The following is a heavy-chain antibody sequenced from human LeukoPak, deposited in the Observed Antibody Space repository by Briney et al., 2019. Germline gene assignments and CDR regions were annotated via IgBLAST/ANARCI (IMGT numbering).Heavy chain of an antibody. CDR3: ARDRASAGGFDY. D-gene: IGHD2-15*01. CDR2: IYYSGST. CDR1: GGSISSGDYY. V-gene: IGHV4-30-4*02. J-gene: IGHJ4*02. Sequence: PSETLSLTCTVSGGSISSGDYYWSWIRQPPGKGLEWIGYIYYSGSTYYNPSLKSRVTISVATSKNQFSLKLSSVTAADTALYYCARDRASAGGFDYWGQGTLVTVSS.